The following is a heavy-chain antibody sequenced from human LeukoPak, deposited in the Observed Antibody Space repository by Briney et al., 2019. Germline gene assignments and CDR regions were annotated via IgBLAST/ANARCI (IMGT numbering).Heavy chain of an antibody. J-gene: IGHJ3*02. CDR1: GFTFSRSS. D-gene: IGHD6-13*01. V-gene: IGHV3-23*01. Sequence: GGSLRLSCAASGFTFSRSSMSWLRQAPGKGLEWVSSVSAGYIAYYADSVKGRFTISRDNSKNTLYLQMKSLRAEDTAIYYCAKGAGSSAFDIWGQGTMVTVSS. CDR3: AKGAGSSAFDI. CDR2: VSAGYIA.